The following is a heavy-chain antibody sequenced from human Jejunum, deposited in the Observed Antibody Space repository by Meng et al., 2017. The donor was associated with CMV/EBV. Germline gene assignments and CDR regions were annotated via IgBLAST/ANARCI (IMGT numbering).Heavy chain of an antibody. CDR1: NSGSYY. CDR2: LYYSGST. V-gene: IGHV4-61*01. D-gene: IGHD2-2*01. J-gene: IGHJ2*01. CDR3: ARAGRDCSSTSCSNWYFDL. Sequence: NSGSYYWTWIRQPPGKGLEWIGYLYYSGSTNYNPSLKGRVTVSLDTSKNQFSLKMNSVTAADTAVYYCARAGRDCSSTSCSNWYFDLWGRGTLVTVSS.